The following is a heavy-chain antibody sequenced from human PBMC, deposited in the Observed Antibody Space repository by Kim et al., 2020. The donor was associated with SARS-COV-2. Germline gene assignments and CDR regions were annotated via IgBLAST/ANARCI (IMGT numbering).Heavy chain of an antibody. CDR1: GGSFSGYY. V-gene: IGHV4-34*01. Sequence: SETLSLTCAVYGGSFSGYYWSWIRQPPGKGLEWIGEINHSGSTNYNPSLKSRVTISVDTSKNQFSLKLSSVTAADTAVYYCARLPPGEWLSWFDPWGQGTLVTVSS. CDR3: ARLPPGEWLSWFDP. D-gene: IGHD3-3*01. J-gene: IGHJ5*02. CDR2: INHSGST.